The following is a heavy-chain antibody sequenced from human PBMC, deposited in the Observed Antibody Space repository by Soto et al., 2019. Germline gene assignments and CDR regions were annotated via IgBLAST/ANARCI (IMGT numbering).Heavy chain of an antibody. D-gene: IGHD2-8*02. CDR1: GFFCSSYD. CDR3: AKATATGGGAFDI. CDR2: ILVDGRT. V-gene: IGHV3-23*01. Sequence: GGSLRLSCAASGFFCSSYDMSWVRQAPGKWLEWVSTILVDGRTFYVDSVKGRFTISRYSSQNTVYLQMNSLTAGDTALYYCAKATATGGGAFDICGQGTMVTVSS. J-gene: IGHJ3*02.